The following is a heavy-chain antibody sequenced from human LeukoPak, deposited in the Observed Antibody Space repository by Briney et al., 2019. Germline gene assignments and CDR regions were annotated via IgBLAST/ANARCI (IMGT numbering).Heavy chain of an antibody. J-gene: IGHJ4*02. CDR2: IYYSGST. CDR3: ARSSSFRGVPFDY. D-gene: IGHD3-10*01. V-gene: IGHV4-59*11. CDR1: GFTFSIHW. Sequence: GSLRLSCVASGFTFSIHWMTWVRQPPGKGLEWIGYIYYSGSTNYNPSLKSRVTISVDTSKNQFSLKLSSVTAADTAVYYCARSSSFRGVPFDYWGQGTLVTVSS.